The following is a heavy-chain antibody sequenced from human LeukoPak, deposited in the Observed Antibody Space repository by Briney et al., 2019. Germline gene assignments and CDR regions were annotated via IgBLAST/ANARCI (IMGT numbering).Heavy chain of an antibody. V-gene: IGHV3-73*01. D-gene: IGHD5-24*01. CDR1: GFTFSGSA. CDR3: TRLRGMATNDFDY. Sequence: GGSLRLSCAASGFTFSGSAMHWVRQASGKGLEWVGRIRSKANSYATAYAASVKGRFTISRDDSKNTAYLQMNSLKTEDTAVYYCTRLRGMATNDFDYWGQGTLVTVSS. J-gene: IGHJ4*02. CDR2: IRSKANSYAT.